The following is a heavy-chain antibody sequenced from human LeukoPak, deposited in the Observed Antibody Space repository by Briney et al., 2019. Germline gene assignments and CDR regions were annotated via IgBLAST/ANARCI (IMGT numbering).Heavy chain of an antibody. D-gene: IGHD2-2*01. CDR1: GGTFSSYA. Sequence: GASVKVSCKASGGTFSSYAISWVRQAPGQGLEWMGGIIPIFGTANYAQKFQGRVTITTDESTSTAYMELSSLRSEDTAVYYCARASDCSSTSCYSPNWFDPWGQGTLVTVSS. V-gene: IGHV1-69*05. J-gene: IGHJ5*02. CDR2: IIPIFGTA. CDR3: ARASDCSSTSCYSPNWFDP.